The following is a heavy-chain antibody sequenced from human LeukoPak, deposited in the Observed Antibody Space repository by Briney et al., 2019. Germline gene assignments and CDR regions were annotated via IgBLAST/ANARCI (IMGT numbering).Heavy chain of an antibody. Sequence: GGSLRLSCVGSGFTFSSYVMNWVRQAPGKGLEWIAYISSTTSIYYADSVKGRFTISRDNAKNSVFLQMNSLRDEDTAVYYCARRYCGSTTCPNFDYWGQGILVTVSS. D-gene: IGHD2-2*01. CDR2: ISSTTSI. CDR1: GFTFSSYV. J-gene: IGHJ4*02. CDR3: ARRYCGSTTCPNFDY. V-gene: IGHV3-48*02.